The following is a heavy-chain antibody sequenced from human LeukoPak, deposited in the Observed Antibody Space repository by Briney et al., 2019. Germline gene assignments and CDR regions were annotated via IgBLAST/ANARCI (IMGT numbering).Heavy chain of an antibody. D-gene: IGHD4-17*01. Sequence: ASVKVSCKASGYTFTTYDINWVRQAPGQGLEWMGIINPSGGRTNYAQKFEGRVIVTRDTSTSRVYMELYSLRSEDTAVYYCARGGRDYGDFLAGHWGQGTLVTVSS. CDR1: GYTFTTYD. J-gene: IGHJ4*02. V-gene: IGHV1-46*01. CDR2: INPSGGRT. CDR3: ARGGRDYGDFLAGH.